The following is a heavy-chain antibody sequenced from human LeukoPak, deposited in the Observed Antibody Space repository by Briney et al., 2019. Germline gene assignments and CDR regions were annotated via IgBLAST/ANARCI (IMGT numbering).Heavy chain of an antibody. V-gene: IGHV3-9*01. D-gene: IGHD6-13*01. Sequence: GRSLRLSCAASGFTFDDYAIHWVRHAPGKGLEWVSGISWNSGSIGYADSAKGRFTISRDNAKNSLYLQMNSLRAEDTALYYCAKEKEVAGIAAAGLFDYWGQGTLVTVSS. CDR3: AKEKEVAGIAAAGLFDY. J-gene: IGHJ4*02. CDR2: ISWNSGSI. CDR1: GFTFDDYA.